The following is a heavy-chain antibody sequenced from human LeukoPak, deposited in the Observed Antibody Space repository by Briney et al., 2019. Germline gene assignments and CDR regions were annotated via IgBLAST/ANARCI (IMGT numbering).Heavy chain of an antibody. CDR1: GFTFTTRSA. D-gene: IGHD6-13*01. Sequence: GTSVKVSCKASGFTFTTRSAVQWVRQARGQRLEWIGWIFVGSDNTNYAQKFQERVTITRDMSTSTAYMELSSLRSEDTAVYYCAAPYSSTWFDYWGQGTLVTVSS. CDR2: IFVGSDNT. CDR3: AAPYSSTWFDY. V-gene: IGHV1-58*01. J-gene: IGHJ4*02.